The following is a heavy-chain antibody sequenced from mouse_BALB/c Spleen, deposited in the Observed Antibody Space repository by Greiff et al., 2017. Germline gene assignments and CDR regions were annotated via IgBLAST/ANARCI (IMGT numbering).Heavy chain of an antibody. CDR3: ARAYGNYYAMDY. V-gene: IGHV5-9-4*01. Sequence: DVMLVESGGGLVKPGGSLKLSCAASGFTFSSYAMSWVRQSPEKRLEWVAEISSGGSYTYYPDTVTGRFTISRDNAKNTLYLEMSSLRSEDTAMYYCARAYGNYYAMDYWGQGTSVTVSS. CDR1: GFTFSSYA. J-gene: IGHJ4*01. CDR2: ISSGGSYT. D-gene: IGHD2-10*02.